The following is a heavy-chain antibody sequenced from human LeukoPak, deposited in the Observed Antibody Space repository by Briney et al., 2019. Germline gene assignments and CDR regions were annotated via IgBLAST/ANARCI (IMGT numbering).Heavy chain of an antibody. V-gene: IGHV4-34*01. J-gene: IGHJ4*02. CDR3: ARDPTVAVSFDY. D-gene: IGHD6-19*01. Sequence: SETLSLTCAVYGGSFSGYYWSWIRQPPGKGLEWIGEINHSGSTNYNPSLKSRVTISVDTSKNQFSLKLSSVTAADTAVYYCARDPTVAVSFDYWGQGTLVTVSS. CDR2: INHSGST. CDR1: GGSFSGYY.